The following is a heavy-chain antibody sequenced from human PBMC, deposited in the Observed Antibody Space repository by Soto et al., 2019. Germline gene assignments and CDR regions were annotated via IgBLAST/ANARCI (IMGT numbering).Heavy chain of an antibody. J-gene: IGHJ5*01. CDR3: AKVNVVVVAATFEYEYYFDY. V-gene: IGHV3-53*01. D-gene: IGHD2-15*01. CDR2: ISNTGST. CDR1: GFTVSNNY. Sequence: GSLRLSCVASGFTVSNNYMSWVRQAPGRGLEWVSAISNTGSTYYAGSVKGRSTISRDSSTNTLYLEVNSLRADDTPVYYCAKVNVVVVAATFEYEYYFDYWGQGTLVTVSS.